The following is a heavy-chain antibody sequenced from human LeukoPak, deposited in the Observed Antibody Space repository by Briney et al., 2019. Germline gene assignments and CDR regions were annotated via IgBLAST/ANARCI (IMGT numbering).Heavy chain of an antibody. CDR1: GGSMSDYY. V-gene: IGHV4-59*01. CDR3: ARDSTIFGVTPI. J-gene: IGHJ3*02. D-gene: IGHD3-3*01. CDR2: IYYSGST. Sequence: SETLSLTCTVSGGSMSDYYWSWIRQPPGKGLEWIGYIYYSGSTNYNPSLKSRVTISVDTSKNQFSLKLSSVTAADTAVYYCARDSTIFGVTPIWGQGTMVTVSS.